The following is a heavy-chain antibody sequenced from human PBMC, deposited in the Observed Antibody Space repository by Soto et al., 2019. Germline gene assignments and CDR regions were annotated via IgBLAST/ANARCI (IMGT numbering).Heavy chain of an antibody. CDR1: VFTVSSNY. CDR2: VYIGGNT. CDR3: AGSVGGGFDY. Sequence: GGSLRLSCAASVFTVSSNYMSWVRQAPGKGLEWVSVVYIGGNTYYAESVEDRFTISRDNFQNMLYLQMNSLRAEDTAVYYCAGSVGGGFDYWGQGTLVTVSS. D-gene: IGHD3-16*01. V-gene: IGHV3-66*01. J-gene: IGHJ4*02.